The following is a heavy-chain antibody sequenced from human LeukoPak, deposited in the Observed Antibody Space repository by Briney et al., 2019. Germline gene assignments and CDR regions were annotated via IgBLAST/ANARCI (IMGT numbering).Heavy chain of an antibody. V-gene: IGHV3-33*01. CDR1: GFTFSSYG. J-gene: IGHJ4*02. CDR2: IWYDGSNK. D-gene: IGHD5-24*01. CDR3: ARDLRWLQFYYFDY. Sequence: GRSLRLSCAASGFTFSSYGMHWVRQAPGKGLEWVAVIWYDGSNKYYADSVKGRFTISRDNSKSTLYLQMNSLRAEDTAVYYCARDLRWLQFYYFDYWGQGTLVTVSS.